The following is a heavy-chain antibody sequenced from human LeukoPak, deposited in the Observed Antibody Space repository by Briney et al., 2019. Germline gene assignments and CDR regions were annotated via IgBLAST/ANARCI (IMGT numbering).Heavy chain of an antibody. D-gene: IGHD3-3*01. Sequence: GGSLRLSCAASGFTFSSYSMNWVRQAPGKGLEWVSSISSSSSCIYYADSVKGRFTISRADAKNSLYLQMNSLRAEDTAVYYFARDLARTSYYDFWSGYYATGLGYYYYGMDVWGQGTTVTVSS. CDR2: ISSSSSCI. CDR1: GFTFSSYS. V-gene: IGHV3-21*01. CDR3: ARDLARTSYYDFWSGYYATGLGYYYYGMDV. J-gene: IGHJ6*02.